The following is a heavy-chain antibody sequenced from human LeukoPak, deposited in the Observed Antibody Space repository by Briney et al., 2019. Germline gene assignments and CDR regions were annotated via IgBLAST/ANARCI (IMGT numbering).Heavy chain of an antibody. J-gene: IGHJ4*02. Sequence: GGSLRLSCAASGFTFDDYAMHWVRQAPGKGLEWVSGISWNSGSIGYADSVKGRFTISRDNAKNSLYLQMNSLRAEDTALYYCSKDWGSGYSYYFDYWGQGTLVTVSS. CDR1: GFTFDDYA. D-gene: IGHD5-12*01. V-gene: IGHV3-9*01. CDR3: SKDWGSGYSYYFDY. CDR2: ISWNSGSI.